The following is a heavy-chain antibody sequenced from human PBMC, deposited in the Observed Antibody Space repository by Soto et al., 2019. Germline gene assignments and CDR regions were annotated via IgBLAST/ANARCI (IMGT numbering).Heavy chain of an antibody. V-gene: IGHV1-2*04. CDR3: ARYYYDGSASYGLES. J-gene: IGHJ3*01. Sequence: QVHLVESGAEVKKPGASVTISCRASGYTFTGCYIHWLRQAPGQGLEWLGWINPNSRGVNIAHKFQGWVTMTRDTLTTTTYMELSRLRANESAVYYCARYYYDGSASYGLESWGQGRLVTVAS. D-gene: IGHD3-22*01. CDR1: GYTFTGCY. CDR2: INPNSRGV.